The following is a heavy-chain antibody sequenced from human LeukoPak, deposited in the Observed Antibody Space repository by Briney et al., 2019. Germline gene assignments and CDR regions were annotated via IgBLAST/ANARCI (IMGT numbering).Heavy chain of an antibody. D-gene: IGHD6-13*01. Sequence: GGSLSLSCAASGFTFSSYWMHWVRQAPGKGPVWVSRINSDGSSTSYADSVKGRFTISRDNAKNTLYLQMNSLRAEDTAVYYCARDPIAAAGIDYWGQGTLVTVSS. J-gene: IGHJ4*02. CDR3: ARDPIAAAGIDY. CDR1: GFTFSSYW. CDR2: INSDGSST. V-gene: IGHV3-74*01.